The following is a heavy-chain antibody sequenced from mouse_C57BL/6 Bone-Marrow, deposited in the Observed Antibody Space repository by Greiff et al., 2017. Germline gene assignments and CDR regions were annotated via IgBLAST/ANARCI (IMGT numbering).Heavy chain of an antibody. D-gene: IGHD1-1*01. CDR1: GYTFTSYG. CDR2: IYPRSGNT. V-gene: IGHV1-81*01. CDR3: ASDYYGSSRFAY. J-gene: IGHJ3*01. Sequence: QVQLKQSGAELARPGASVKLSCKASGYTFTSYGISWVKQRTGQGLEWIGEIYPRSGNTYYNEKFKGKATLTADNSSSTAYMELRSLTSEDSAVYFCASDYYGSSRFAYWGQGTLVTVSA.